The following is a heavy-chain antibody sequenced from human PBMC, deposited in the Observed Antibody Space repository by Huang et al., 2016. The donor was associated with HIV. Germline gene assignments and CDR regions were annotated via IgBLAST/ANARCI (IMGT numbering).Heavy chain of an antibody. J-gene: IGHJ3*02. CDR3: ARAKDTWDAYDI. CDR1: GFPFNNHA. CDR2: ISKDGSNN. Sequence: QVQLVESGGGVVQPGRSLRLSCAASGFPFNNHAMHWVRQAPGKGRDWVAVISKDGSNNYYADSVKGRFTISRDSSKSTLFLHMTSLRTEDTAVYYGARAKDTWDAYDIWGQGTMVIVSS. D-gene: IGHD5-18*01. V-gene: IGHV3-30-3*01.